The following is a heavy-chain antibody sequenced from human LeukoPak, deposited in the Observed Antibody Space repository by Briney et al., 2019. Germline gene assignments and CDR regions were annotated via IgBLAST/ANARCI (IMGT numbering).Heavy chain of an antibody. Sequence: SVKVSCKASGGTFSSYAISWVRQAPGQGLEWMGGIIPIFGTANYAQKFQGRVTITTDESTSTAYMELSSLRSEDTAVYYCARGQVGYCSSTSCSEVDYWGQGTLVTVSS. CDR1: GGTFSSYA. V-gene: IGHV1-69*05. D-gene: IGHD2-2*03. CDR3: ARGQVGYCSSTSCSEVDY. J-gene: IGHJ4*02. CDR2: IIPIFGTA.